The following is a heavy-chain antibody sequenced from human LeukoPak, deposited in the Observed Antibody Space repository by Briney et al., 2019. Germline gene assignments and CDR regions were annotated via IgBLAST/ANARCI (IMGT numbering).Heavy chain of an antibody. CDR1: GFTFSSYW. D-gene: IGHD5-18*01. Sequence: GGSLRLSCAASGFTFSSYWMSWVRQAPGKGLEWVANIKQDGSEKYYVDSVKGRFTISRDNAKNSLYLQMNSLRAEDTAVYYCARAAPYSYGSNFDYWGQGTLVTVSS. J-gene: IGHJ4*02. V-gene: IGHV3-7*01. CDR3: ARAAPYSYGSNFDY. CDR2: IKQDGSEK.